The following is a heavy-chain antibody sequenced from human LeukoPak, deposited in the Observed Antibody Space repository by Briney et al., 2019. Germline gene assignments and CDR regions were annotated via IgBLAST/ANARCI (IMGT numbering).Heavy chain of an antibody. D-gene: IGHD3-10*01. CDR2: IYYSGST. J-gene: IGHJ2*01. CDR3: ASPRAVRGGGWYFDL. V-gene: IGHV4-30-4*01. Sequence: PSETLSLTCTVSGGSIGSDDYYWNCIRQPPGRGLEWIGYIYYSGSTYYNASLESRLSISVDTSKNQFSLKLSSVTAADTAVYYCASPRAVRGGGWYFDLWGRGTLVTVSS. CDR1: GGSIGSDDYY.